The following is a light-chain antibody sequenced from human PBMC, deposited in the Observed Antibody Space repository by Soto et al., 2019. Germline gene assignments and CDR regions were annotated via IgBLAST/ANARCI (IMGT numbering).Light chain of an antibody. CDR1: QGISKY. CDR2: VAS. Sequence: DVPMTQSPSSLSASVGDRVTITCRASQGISKYLAWYQQKPGKVPRLLIYVASTLQSGVPSRFSGSGSGTDFILTISSLQPEDVATYYCQKNDSAPWTFGQGTKVEIK. CDR3: QKNDSAPWT. J-gene: IGKJ1*01. V-gene: IGKV1-27*01.